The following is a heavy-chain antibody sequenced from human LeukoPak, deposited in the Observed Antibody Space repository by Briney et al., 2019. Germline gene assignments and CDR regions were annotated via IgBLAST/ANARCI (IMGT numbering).Heavy chain of an antibody. Sequence: SETLSLTCTVSGGSISSSSYYWGWIRQPPGKGLEWIGSIYYSGSTYYNPSLKSRVTISVDTSKNQFSLKLSSVTAADTAVYYCARNPSYDILTGYSDYYGMDVWGQGTTVAVSS. V-gene: IGHV4-39*01. J-gene: IGHJ6*02. CDR3: ARNPSYDILTGYSDYYGMDV. CDR1: GGSISSSSYY. D-gene: IGHD3-9*01. CDR2: IYYSGST.